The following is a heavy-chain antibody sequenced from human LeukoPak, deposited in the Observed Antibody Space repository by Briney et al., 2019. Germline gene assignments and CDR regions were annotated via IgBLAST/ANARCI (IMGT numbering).Heavy chain of an antibody. CDR2: INHSGST. V-gene: IGHV4-34*01. Sequence: SETLSLTCGVSGGSFSGYYWSWIRQPPGKGLEWIGEINHSGSTNYNPSLKSRVTISVDTSKNQFSLKLSSVTAADTAVYYCARDPSNWFDPWGQGSLVTVSS. CDR3: ARDPSNWFDP. CDR1: GGSFSGYY. J-gene: IGHJ5*02.